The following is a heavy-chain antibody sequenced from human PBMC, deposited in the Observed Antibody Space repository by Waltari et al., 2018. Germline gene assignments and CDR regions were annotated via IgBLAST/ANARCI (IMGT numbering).Heavy chain of an antibody. Sequence: EVQLVESGGDLVQPGGSLRLNCETSGFTFVNFELNWVRQAPGKGRGGIGYIRKTGSGGRTFYSDSGRGRFTISRDDSKNSVYLQMNNLRVDDSALYYCARGIVGATGWGQGTLVTVSS. D-gene: IGHD1-26*01. CDR3: ARGIVGATG. CDR2: IRKTGSGGRT. CDR1: GFTFVNFE. V-gene: IGHV3-48*03. J-gene: IGHJ4*02.